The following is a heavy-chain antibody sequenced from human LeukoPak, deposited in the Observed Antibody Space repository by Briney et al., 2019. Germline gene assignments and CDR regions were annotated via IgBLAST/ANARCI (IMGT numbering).Heavy chain of an antibody. CDR3: ARPRGTNWYFDL. Sequence: SETLSLTCTVSGGSISSGGYYWSWIRQPPGKGLEWIGYIYHSGSTYYNPSLKSRVTISVDRSKNQFSLKLSSVTAADTAVYYCARPRGTNWYFDLWGRGTLVTVSS. CDR1: GGSISSGGYY. CDR2: IYHSGST. D-gene: IGHD2-8*01. J-gene: IGHJ2*01. V-gene: IGHV4-30-2*01.